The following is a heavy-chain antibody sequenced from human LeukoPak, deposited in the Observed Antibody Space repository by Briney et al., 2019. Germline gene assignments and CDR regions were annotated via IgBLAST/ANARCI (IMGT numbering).Heavy chain of an antibody. D-gene: IGHD5-18*01. Sequence: SETLSLTCTVSGGSISSYYWSWIRQPPGKGLEWIGYIYYSGSTNYNPSLKSRVTISVDTSKNQFSLKLSSVTAADTAVYYCARGGYSFDYWGQGTRVTVSS. V-gene: IGHV4-59*01. J-gene: IGHJ4*02. CDR1: GGSISSYY. CDR2: IYYSGST. CDR3: ARGGYSFDY.